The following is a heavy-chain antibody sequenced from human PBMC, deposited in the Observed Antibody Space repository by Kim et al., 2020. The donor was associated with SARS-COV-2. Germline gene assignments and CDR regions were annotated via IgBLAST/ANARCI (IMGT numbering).Heavy chain of an antibody. CDR3: ARQDALGYGDPRGFFVY. J-gene: IGHJ4*02. CDR1: GYSFTSYW. Sequence: GESLKISCRGSGYSFTSYWIGWVRQMPGKGLEWMGIIYPGDSDTRYSPSFQGQVTISADKSISTAYLEWSSLKASDTDMYYCARQDALGYGDPRGFFVYWGQGTLVTVSS. CDR2: IYPGDSDT. V-gene: IGHV5-51*01. D-gene: IGHD4-17*01.